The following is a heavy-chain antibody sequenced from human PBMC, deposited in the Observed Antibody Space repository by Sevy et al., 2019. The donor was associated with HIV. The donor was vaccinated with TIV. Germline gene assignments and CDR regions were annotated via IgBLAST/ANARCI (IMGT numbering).Heavy chain of an antibody. CDR2: ISGSGGST. Sequence: GGSLRLSCAASGFTFSSYAMSWVRQAPGKGLEWVSAISGSGGSTYHAVPVKGRFTISRDNSKNTLYLKMNSLRAEDTAVYYCAKEFYDSSGLKFDYWGQGTLVTVSS. CDR1: GFTFSSYA. D-gene: IGHD3-22*01. V-gene: IGHV3-23*01. J-gene: IGHJ4*02. CDR3: AKEFYDSSGLKFDY.